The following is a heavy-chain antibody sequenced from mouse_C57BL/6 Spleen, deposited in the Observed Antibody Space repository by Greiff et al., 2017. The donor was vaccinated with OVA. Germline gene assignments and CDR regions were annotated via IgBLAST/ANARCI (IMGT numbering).Heavy chain of an antibody. J-gene: IGHJ2*01. Sequence: VQLQQSGAELVRPGTSVKVSCKASGYAFTNYLIEWVQQRPGQGLEWIGVINPGSGGTNYNEQFKGKATLTADKSSSTAYMQLSSLTSEDSAVYFGARSTPYYFDYWGQGTTLTVSS. V-gene: IGHV1-54*01. CDR1: GYAFTNYL. CDR2: INPGSGGT. CDR3: ARSTPYYFDY.